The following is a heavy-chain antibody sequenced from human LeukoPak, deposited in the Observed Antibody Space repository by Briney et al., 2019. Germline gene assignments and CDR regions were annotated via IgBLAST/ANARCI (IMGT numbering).Heavy chain of an antibody. Sequence: GASVKVSCKASGYTFTSYGISWVRQAPGQGLEWMGWISAYNGNTNYAQKLQGRVTMTTDTSTSTAYIELRSLRSDDTAVYYCASARGSYNYNYHSFDLWGQGTLVTVSS. D-gene: IGHD1-7*01. CDR1: GYTFTSYG. CDR3: ASARGSYNYNYHSFDL. CDR2: ISAYNGNT. J-gene: IGHJ5*02. V-gene: IGHV1-18*01.